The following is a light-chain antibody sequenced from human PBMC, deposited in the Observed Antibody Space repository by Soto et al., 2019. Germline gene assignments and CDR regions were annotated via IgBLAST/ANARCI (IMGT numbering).Light chain of an antibody. J-gene: IGLJ1*01. CDR2: NVY. V-gene: IGLV2-14*03. CDR1: SSDIGIYNF. CDR3: NSYTSASTYV. Sequence: QSALTQPASVSGSPGQSITIFCTGTSSDIGIYNFVSWYQQHPGKAPKLMIYNVYSRPSGVSSRFSGSKSGNTASLTISWLQAEDEADYYCNSYTSASTYVFGTGTMLTVL.